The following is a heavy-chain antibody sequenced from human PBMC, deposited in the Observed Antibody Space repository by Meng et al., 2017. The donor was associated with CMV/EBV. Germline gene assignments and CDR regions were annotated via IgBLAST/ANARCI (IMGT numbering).Heavy chain of an antibody. V-gene: IGHV3-30*04. CDR2: ISYDGSNK. D-gene: IGHD3-22*01. CDR3: ARALRSRDSSGYTYYYYYYGMDV. CDR1: GFTFSSYA. Sequence: GGSLRLSCAASGFTFSSYAMHWVRQAPGKGLEWVAVISYDGSNKYYADSVKGRFTISRDNSKNTLYLQMNSLRAEDTAVYYCARALRSRDSSGYTYYYYYYGMDVWGQGTTVTVSS. J-gene: IGHJ6*02.